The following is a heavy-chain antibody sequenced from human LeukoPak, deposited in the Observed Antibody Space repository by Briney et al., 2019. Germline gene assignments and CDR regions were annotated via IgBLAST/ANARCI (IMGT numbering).Heavy chain of an antibody. CDR3: ARDGGGYSYGHFDY. CDR1: GFTFSSYS. Sequence: PGGSLRLSCAASGFTFSSYSMNWVRQAPGKGLEWVSYISSSSSTIYYADSVKGRFTIFRDNSKNTLYLQMNSLRAEDTAVYYCARDGGGYSYGHFDYWGQGTLVTVSS. V-gene: IGHV3-48*01. J-gene: IGHJ4*02. D-gene: IGHD5-18*01. CDR2: ISSSSSTI.